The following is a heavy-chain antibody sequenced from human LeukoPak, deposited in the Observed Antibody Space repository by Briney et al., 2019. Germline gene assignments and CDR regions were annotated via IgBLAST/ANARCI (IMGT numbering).Heavy chain of an antibody. CDR1: GFSLSTSGMC. D-gene: IGHD3-22*01. CDR2: IDWDDDK. J-gene: IGHJ2*01. Sequence: VSGPTLVKPTQTLTLTCTFSGFSLSTSGMCVSWIRQPPGKALEWLARIDWDDDKYYNTSLKTRPTISKDTSKNQVVLTMTNMDPVDTATYYCARMRVNSDWHFDLWGRGTLVTVSS. CDR3: ARMRVNSDWHFDL. V-gene: IGHV2-70*11.